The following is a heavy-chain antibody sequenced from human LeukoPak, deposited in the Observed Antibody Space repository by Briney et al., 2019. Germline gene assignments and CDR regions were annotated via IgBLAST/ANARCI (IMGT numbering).Heavy chain of an antibody. D-gene: IGHD2-2*02. CDR2: TNPNIGST. CDR1: GYTFTDFY. J-gene: IGHJ4*02. Sequence: ASVKVSCKASGYTFTDFYIHWVRQAPGQGPEWMGWTNPNIGSTNSAQKFQGRATMTRDTSISTAYMELSGLRSDDTAVYYCARDTNIPESETFHYWGQGTLVTVSS. V-gene: IGHV1-2*02. CDR3: ARDTNIPESETFHY.